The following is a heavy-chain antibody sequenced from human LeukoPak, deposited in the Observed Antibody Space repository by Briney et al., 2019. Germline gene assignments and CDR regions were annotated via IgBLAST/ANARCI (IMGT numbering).Heavy chain of an antibody. CDR2: IIPIFGTA. CDR3: ARSPGGDGYNFDY. CDR1: GGTFSSYA. Sequence: SVKVSCKASGGTFSSYAISWVRQAPGQGLEWMGGIIPIFGTANYAQKFQGRVTITTDESTSTAYMELSSLRSEDAAVYYCARSPGGDGYNFDYWGQGTLVTVSS. D-gene: IGHD5-24*01. J-gene: IGHJ4*02. V-gene: IGHV1-69*05.